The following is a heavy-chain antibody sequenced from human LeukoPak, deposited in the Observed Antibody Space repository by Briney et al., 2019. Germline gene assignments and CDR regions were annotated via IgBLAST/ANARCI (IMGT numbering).Heavy chain of an antibody. J-gene: IGHJ4*02. Sequence: ASVKVSCKASGYSFTSYGFNWVRQAPGQGLEWMGWMSAYNGKTNYAHSLQGRVTVTADTSTSTAYMELSSLRSEDTAVYYCARDTPYSSSWLFDYWGQGTLVTVSS. V-gene: IGHV1-18*01. CDR2: MSAYNGKT. CDR3: ARDTPYSSSWLFDY. D-gene: IGHD6-13*01. CDR1: GYSFTSYG.